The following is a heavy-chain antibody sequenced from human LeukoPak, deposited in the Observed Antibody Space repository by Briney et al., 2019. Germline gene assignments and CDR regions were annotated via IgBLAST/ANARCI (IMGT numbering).Heavy chain of an antibody. CDR1: GFTFSSYS. Sequence: PGGSLRLSCAASGFTFSSYSMNWVRQAPGKGLEWVSSISSSSSYIYYADSVKGRFTISRDNAKNSLYLQMNSLRAEDTAVYYCARDRRWYYGSGSYSLHDAFDIWGQGTMVTVSS. CDR2: ISSSSSYI. D-gene: IGHD3-10*01. CDR3: ARDRRWYYGSGSYSLHDAFDI. J-gene: IGHJ3*02. V-gene: IGHV3-21*01.